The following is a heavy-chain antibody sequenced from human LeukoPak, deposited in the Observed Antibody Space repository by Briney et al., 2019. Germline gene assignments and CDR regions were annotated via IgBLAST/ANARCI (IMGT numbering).Heavy chain of an antibody. CDR1: GDSFSGYY. V-gene: IGHV4-34*01. CDR3: SRGTDAYKCGNS. Sequence: PSETLSLTCAEYGDSFSGYYWTWLRQPPGKGLEWIGEIHYSGRINYNPSLKSRVTISADTSNNHFSLKMNSVTAADTAVYYCSRGTDAYKCGNSWGQGTLVTVSS. J-gene: IGHJ4*02. CDR2: IHYSGRI. D-gene: IGHD5-24*01.